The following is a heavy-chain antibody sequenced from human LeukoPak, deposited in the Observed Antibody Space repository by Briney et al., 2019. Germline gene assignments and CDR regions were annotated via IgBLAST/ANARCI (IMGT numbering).Heavy chain of an antibody. Sequence: GGSLRLSCAASGFTFSRYEMNWVSQAPGKGLEWVSYISSSGSTIYYADSVKGRFTISRDNAKNSLYLQMNSLRAEDTAVYYCARDCSGGSCYLDAFDIWGQGTMVTVSS. D-gene: IGHD2-15*01. CDR1: GFTFSRYE. J-gene: IGHJ3*02. V-gene: IGHV3-48*03. CDR3: ARDCSGGSCYLDAFDI. CDR2: ISSSGSTI.